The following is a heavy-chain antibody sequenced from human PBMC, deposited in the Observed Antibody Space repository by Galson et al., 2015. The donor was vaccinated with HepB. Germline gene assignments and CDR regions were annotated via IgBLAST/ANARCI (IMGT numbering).Heavy chain of an antibody. Sequence: SVKVSCKASGYTFTSYAMHWVRQAPGQRLEWMGWINAGNGNTKYSQKFQGRVTITRDTSASTAYMELSSLRSEDTAVYYCARDHYYGETDDAFDIWGQGTMVTVSS. CDR2: INAGNGNT. CDR3: ARDHYYGETDDAFDI. D-gene: IGHD4-17*01. V-gene: IGHV1-3*01. J-gene: IGHJ3*02. CDR1: GYTFTSYA.